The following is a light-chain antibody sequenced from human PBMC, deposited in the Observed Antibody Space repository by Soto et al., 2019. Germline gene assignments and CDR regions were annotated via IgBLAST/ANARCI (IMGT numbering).Light chain of an antibody. J-gene: IGKJ5*01. CDR1: QSVDTN. Sequence: EIVLTQSPATLSLSPGERATLSCRASQSVDTNLAWYQQKPGQAPRLLIFETSTRATGIPARFSGSGSGTEFTLTISSLQSEDFAVYYCQQYNNWPPITFGQGTRLEIK. CDR3: QQYNNWPPIT. V-gene: IGKV3-15*01. CDR2: ETS.